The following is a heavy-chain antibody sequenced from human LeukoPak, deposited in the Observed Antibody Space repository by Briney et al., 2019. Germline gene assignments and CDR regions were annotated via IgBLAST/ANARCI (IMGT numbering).Heavy chain of an antibody. V-gene: IGHV4-4*02. J-gene: IGHJ4*02. CDR1: GGSISSNNW. CDR3: ARGPSLGAHLDY. Sequence: SGTVSLTCAVSGGSISSNNWWPWVRQAPGKGLEWIGEIYHYGTTNYNPSLKGRVTISVDKSKNQFSLKFNSVTAADTAVYYCARGPSLGAHLDYWGQGTLVTVSS. D-gene: IGHD1-26*01. CDR2: IYHYGTT.